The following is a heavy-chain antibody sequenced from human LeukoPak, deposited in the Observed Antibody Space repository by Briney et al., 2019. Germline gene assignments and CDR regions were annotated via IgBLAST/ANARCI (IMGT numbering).Heavy chain of an antibody. Sequence: PGGSLRLSCEASGFTFTTYSMTWVRQAPGKGLEWVSIISSGSSAIFSADALKGRFTISRDDAKNLLYLDMNSLRAEDTAVYYCARRFRGGRWLQWILYFDYWGQGTLVTVSS. CDR2: ISSGSSAI. D-gene: IGHD5-24*01. V-gene: IGHV3-21*01. CDR3: ARRFRGGRWLQWILYFDY. CDR1: GFTFTTYS. J-gene: IGHJ4*02.